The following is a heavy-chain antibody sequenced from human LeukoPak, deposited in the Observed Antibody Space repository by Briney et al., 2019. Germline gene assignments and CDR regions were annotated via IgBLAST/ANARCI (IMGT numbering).Heavy chain of an antibody. CDR1: GYTFTSYG. Sequence: EASVKVSCKASGYTFTSYGISWVRQAPGQGLEWMGWISAYNGNTNYAQKLQGRVTMTTDTSTSTAYMELRSLRSDDTAVYYCARDSDDYYYYYGVDVWGQGTTVTVSS. CDR3: ARDSDDYYYYYGVDV. CDR2: ISAYNGNT. J-gene: IGHJ6*02. V-gene: IGHV1-18*01.